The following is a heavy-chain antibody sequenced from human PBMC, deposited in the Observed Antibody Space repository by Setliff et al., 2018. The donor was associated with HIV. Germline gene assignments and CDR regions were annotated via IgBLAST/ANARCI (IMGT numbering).Heavy chain of an antibody. CDR2: INAANGHA. CDR1: GFTFSKSA. CDR3: ARTDYDSGKSVLDS. V-gene: IGHV1-3*01. D-gene: IGHD3-10*01. Sequence: GASVKVSCKASGFTFSKSAIHWVRQAPGQMLELMAWINAANGHAKYSQKFQGRVTITRDTSATIAYMELSSLTSEDTALYFCARTDYDSGKSVLDSWGQGTLVTVSS. J-gene: IGHJ5*01.